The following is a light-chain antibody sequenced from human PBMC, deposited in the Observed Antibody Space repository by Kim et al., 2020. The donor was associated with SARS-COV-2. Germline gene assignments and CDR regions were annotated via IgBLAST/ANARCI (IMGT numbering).Light chain of an antibody. Sequence: GQSVTTSCAGTSSDVGVYNYVSWYQQQPGKAPKLMIYEVSKRPSGVPDRFSGSKSGNTASLTVSGLQAEDEADYYCSSYAGSNNLVFGGGTQLTVL. CDR2: EVS. CDR1: SSDVGVYNY. CDR3: SSYAGSNNLV. V-gene: IGLV2-8*01. J-gene: IGLJ3*02.